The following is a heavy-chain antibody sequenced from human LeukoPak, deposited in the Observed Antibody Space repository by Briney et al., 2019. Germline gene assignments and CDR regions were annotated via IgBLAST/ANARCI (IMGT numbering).Heavy chain of an antibody. CDR1: GYTFTSYY. Sequence: ASVKVSCKASGYTFTSYYMHWVRQAPGQGLEWMGIINPSGGSTSYAQKFQGRVTMTRDMSTSTVYMELSSLGSEDTAVYYCATGRWEQQLVAWGQGTLVTVSS. J-gene: IGHJ4*02. CDR2: INPSGGST. V-gene: IGHV1-46*01. CDR3: ATGRWEQQLVA. D-gene: IGHD6-13*01.